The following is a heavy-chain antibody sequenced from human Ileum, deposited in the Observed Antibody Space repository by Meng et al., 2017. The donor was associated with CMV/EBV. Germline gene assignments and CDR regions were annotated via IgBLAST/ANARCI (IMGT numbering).Heavy chain of an antibody. CDR2: ISKGGSST. CDR1: GFTFSSYW. CDR3: ARDSAYYDFWSGYLGFYFDY. J-gene: IGHJ4*02. V-gene: IGHV3-74*01. D-gene: IGHD3-3*01. Sequence: GESLKISCAASGFTFSSYWMHWVRQAPGKGLVWVSRISKGGSSTIYADSVKGRFTISRDDAKNSLYLQMNSLRADDTAMYYCARDSAYYDFWSGYLGFYFDYWGQGTLVTVSS.